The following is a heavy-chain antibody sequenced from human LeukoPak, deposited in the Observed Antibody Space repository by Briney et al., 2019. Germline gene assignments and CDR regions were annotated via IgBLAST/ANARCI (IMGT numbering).Heavy chain of an antibody. D-gene: IGHD1-1*01. CDR2: ISAYNGNT. J-gene: IGHJ6*02. CDR3: ARDMYNWNDADYYYGMDV. CDR1: GYTFTSYG. Sequence: ASVKVSCKASGYTFTSYGISWVRQAPGQGLEWMGWISAYNGNTNYAQKLQGRVTMTTDASTGTVYMELRSLRSDDTAVYYCARDMYNWNDADYYYGMDVWGQGTTVTVSS. V-gene: IGHV1-18*01.